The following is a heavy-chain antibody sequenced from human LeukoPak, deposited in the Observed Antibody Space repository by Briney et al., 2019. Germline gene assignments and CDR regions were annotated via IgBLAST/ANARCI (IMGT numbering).Heavy chain of an antibody. D-gene: IGHD6-13*01. J-gene: IGHJ4*02. V-gene: IGHV4-61*05. CDR2: IYYSGSS. Sequence: SETLSLTCTVSGGSIGSSSYYWSWIRQPPGKGLEWIGYIYYSGSSYYNPSLKSRVTISVDTSKKEFSLNLNSVTAADTAVYYCARLGIAAAAYFDYWGQGNLVTVSS. CDR1: GGSIGSSSYY. CDR3: ARLGIAAAAYFDY.